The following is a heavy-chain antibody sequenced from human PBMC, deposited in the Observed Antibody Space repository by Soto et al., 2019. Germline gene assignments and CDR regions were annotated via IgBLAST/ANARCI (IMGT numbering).Heavy chain of an antibody. J-gene: IGHJ6*03. Sequence: GGSLRLSCAASGFTFSSYRMNWVRQAPGKGLEWVSYISSSSSTIYYADSVKGRFTISRDNAKNSLYLQMNSLRAEDTAVYYCARASLLYGSGTSYYYYYMDVWGKGTTVTVSS. V-gene: IGHV3-48*01. CDR2: ISSSSSTI. CDR3: ARASLLYGSGTSYYYYYMDV. D-gene: IGHD3-10*01. CDR1: GFTFSSYR.